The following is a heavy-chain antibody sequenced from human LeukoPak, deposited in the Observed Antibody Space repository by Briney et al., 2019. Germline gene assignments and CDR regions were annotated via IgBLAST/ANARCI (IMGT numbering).Heavy chain of an antibody. Sequence: SQTLSLTCTVSGGSISSGDYYWSWIRQPPGKGLEWIGYIYHSGSTYYNPSLKSRVTISVDRSKNQFSLKLSSVTAADTAVYYCARGAQGSFDYWGQGTLVTVSS. J-gene: IGHJ4*02. D-gene: IGHD3-10*01. CDR1: GGSISSGDYY. CDR3: ARGAQGSFDY. V-gene: IGHV4-30-2*01. CDR2: IYHSGST.